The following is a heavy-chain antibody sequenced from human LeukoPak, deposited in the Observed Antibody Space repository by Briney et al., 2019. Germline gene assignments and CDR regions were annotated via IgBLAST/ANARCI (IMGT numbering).Heavy chain of an antibody. CDR1: GGSISNRYW. CDR2: IYLSGST. CDR3: ARVAFSSGWYCDY. V-gene: IGHV4-4*02. Sequence: PSGTLSLTCAVSGGSISNRYWWSWVRQPPGKGLEWIGEIYLSGSTNYNPSLKSRVTISVDKSKNQFSLKLSSVTAADTAVYYCARVAFSSGWYCDYWGQGTLVTVSS. D-gene: IGHD6-19*01. J-gene: IGHJ4*02.